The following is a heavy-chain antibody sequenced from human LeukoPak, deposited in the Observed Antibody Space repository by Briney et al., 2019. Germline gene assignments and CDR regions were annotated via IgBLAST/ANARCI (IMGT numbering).Heavy chain of an antibody. Sequence: SETLSLTCTVSGGSISSSSYYWGWIRQPPGKGLEWIGCIYYSGSTYYNPSLKRRVTISVDTSMNQFSLKLSSVTAADTAVYYCTRRRRGTSSRDYWGQGTLVTVSS. D-gene: IGHD6-13*01. CDR1: GGSISSSSYY. J-gene: IGHJ4*02. CDR2: IYYSGST. V-gene: IGHV4-39*01. CDR3: TRRRRGTSSRDY.